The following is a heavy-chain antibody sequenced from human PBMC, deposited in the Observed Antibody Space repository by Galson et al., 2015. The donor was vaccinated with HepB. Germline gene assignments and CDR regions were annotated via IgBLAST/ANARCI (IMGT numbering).Heavy chain of an antibody. Sequence: SLRLSCAASGFTFSDYYMSWIRQAPGKGLEWVSYISSSSSYTNYADSVKGRFTISRDNAKNSLYLQMNSLRAEDTAVYYCVSGYYGSGSSVHFCCYWGQGTLVTVSS. D-gene: IGHD3-10*01. V-gene: IGHV3-11*06. CDR1: GFTFSDYY. J-gene: IGHJ4*02. CDR3: VSGYYGSGSSVHFCCY. CDR2: ISSSSSYT.